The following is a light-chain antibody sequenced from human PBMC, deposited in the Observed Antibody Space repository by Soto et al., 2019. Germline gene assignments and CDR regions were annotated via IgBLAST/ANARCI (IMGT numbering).Light chain of an antibody. Sequence: QSALTQPASVSGSAGQSITISCSGTMRDVGAYNLVSWYQQHPGTAPKLIIYEVRNRPSGISSRFSGSRSGNTASLTISGLQSEDEGDYYSSAYTARSTLVFGGGTQLTVL. V-gene: IGLV2-14*01. CDR2: EVR. CDR1: MRDVGAYNL. J-gene: IGLJ3*02. CDR3: SAYTARSTLV.